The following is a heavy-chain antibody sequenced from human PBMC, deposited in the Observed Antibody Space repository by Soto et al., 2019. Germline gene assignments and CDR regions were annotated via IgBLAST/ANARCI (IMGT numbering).Heavy chain of an antibody. CDR2: IYYSGST. J-gene: IGHJ4*02. Sequence: ETLSLTCTVSGGSISSYYWSWIRQPPGKGLEWIGYIYYSGSTNYNPSLKSRVTISVDTSKNQFSLNLSSVTAADTAVYYCARQRRDFDYWGQGSLVTVSS. V-gene: IGHV4-59*08. CDR1: GGSISSYY. CDR3: ARQRRDFDY.